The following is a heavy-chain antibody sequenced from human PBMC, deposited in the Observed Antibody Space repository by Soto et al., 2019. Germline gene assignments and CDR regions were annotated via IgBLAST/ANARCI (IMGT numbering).Heavy chain of an antibody. CDR1: GFTFGDYA. J-gene: IGHJ4*02. Sequence: GGSLRLSCSVSGFTFGDYAMHWVRQVPGKGLQWVSGISGKSDYIGYADSVRGRFTVSRDSAKNSLYLEMKSLRAEDTALYYCVRGSHSSGLSILDYWGQGAQVTVSS. CDR3: VRGSHSSGLSILDY. D-gene: IGHD3-22*01. CDR2: ISGKSDYI. V-gene: IGHV3-9*01.